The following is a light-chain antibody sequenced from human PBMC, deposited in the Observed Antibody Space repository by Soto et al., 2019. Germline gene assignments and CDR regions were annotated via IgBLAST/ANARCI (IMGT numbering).Light chain of an antibody. CDR1: QSVSSNY. CDR2: GAS. J-gene: IGKJ4*01. Sequence: EIVLTQSPGILSLSPGERASLSCRASQSVSSNYLAWYQQKPGQAPRLLIYGASSRATGIPDRFSGSGSGTDFTLPVSRLEPEYLAVYYCQQYGSSPLTFGGGTRVQIK. CDR3: QQYGSSPLT. V-gene: IGKV3-20*01.